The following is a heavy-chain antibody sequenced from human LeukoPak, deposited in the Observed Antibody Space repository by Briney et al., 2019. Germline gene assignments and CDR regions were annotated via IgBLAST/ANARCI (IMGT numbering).Heavy chain of an antibody. CDR1: GYTFTSYG. Sequence: ASVKVSCKASGYTFTSYGISWVRQAPGQGLEWMGWISGYNGHTKYAQKFQGRVTMTTDTSTSTAYMELRSLTSDETAVFYCARGLPPRRNYDSSGYYSYYFDYWGQGTLVTVSS. CDR3: ARGLPPRRNYDSSGYYSYYFDY. V-gene: IGHV1-18*01. D-gene: IGHD3-22*01. CDR2: ISGYNGHT. J-gene: IGHJ4*02.